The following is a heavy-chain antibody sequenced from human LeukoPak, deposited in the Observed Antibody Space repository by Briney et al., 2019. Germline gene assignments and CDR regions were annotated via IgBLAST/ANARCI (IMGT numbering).Heavy chain of an antibody. D-gene: IGHD6-19*01. Sequence: PSETLSLTCTVGGGSLSGHYWGWIRQPPGKGLEWIGYIYYSGSTNYNPSLKSRVTISVDTFKNQFSLKLSSVTAADTAVYYCASGWYPEFLMDVWGQGTTVTVSS. CDR1: GGSLSGHY. CDR3: ASGWYPEFLMDV. V-gene: IGHV4-59*11. CDR2: IYYSGST. J-gene: IGHJ6*02.